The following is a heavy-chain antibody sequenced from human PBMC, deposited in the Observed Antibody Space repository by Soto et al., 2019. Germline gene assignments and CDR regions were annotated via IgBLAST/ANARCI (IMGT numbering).Heavy chain of an antibody. J-gene: IGHJ4*02. V-gene: IGHV3-11*06. D-gene: IGHD2-21*02. CDR2: ISSRDTYA. CDR3: ERSPYCGGDCYSGREFYFEH. CDR1: GVTFGDYY. Sequence: PGGSLRLSCAASGVTFGDYYMSLIRQSPGKGLEWVSYISSRDTYAYYADSVKGRFTISRDNAKNSLYLQMDSLRAEDTAVYYCERSPYCGGDCYSGREFYFEHWGQGTLVTVSS.